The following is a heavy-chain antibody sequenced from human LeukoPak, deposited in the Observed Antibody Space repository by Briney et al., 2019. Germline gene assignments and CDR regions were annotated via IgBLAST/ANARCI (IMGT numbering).Heavy chain of an antibody. CDR2: INGHGSEI. D-gene: IGHD3-22*01. V-gene: IGHV3-7*03. J-gene: IGHJ4*02. Sequence: AGGSLRLSCAASGFTFSSYEMTWVRQAPGKGLEWVASINGHGSEIHYVDSVKGRFTISRDNSKNTLYLQMNSLKAEDTAIYYCAKDPTDFDSSGQTYFDYWGQGNLVTVSS. CDR1: GFTFSSYE. CDR3: AKDPTDFDSSGQTYFDY.